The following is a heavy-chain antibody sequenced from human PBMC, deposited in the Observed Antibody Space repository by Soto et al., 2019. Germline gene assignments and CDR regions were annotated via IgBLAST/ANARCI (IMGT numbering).Heavy chain of an antibody. J-gene: IGHJ6*02. V-gene: IGHV1-69*06. CDR3: ARDDYDRTDYYYGMDV. Sequence: SVQVSCKASGGTFSSYAISWVRQAPGQGLEWMGGIIPIFGTANYAQKFQGRVTITADKSTSTAYMELSSLRSEDTAVYYCARDDYDRTDYYYGMDVWGQGTTVTVYS. CDR2: IIPIFGTA. CDR1: GGTFSSYA. D-gene: IGHD3-22*01.